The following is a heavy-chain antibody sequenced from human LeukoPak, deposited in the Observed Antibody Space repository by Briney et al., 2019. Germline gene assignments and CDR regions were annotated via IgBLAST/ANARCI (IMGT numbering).Heavy chain of an antibody. CDR2: ISAYNGNT. D-gene: IGHD3-22*01. Sequence: ASVKVSCKASGYTFTSYGISWVRQAPGQGLEWMGWISAYNGNTNYAQKLQGRVTMTTDTSTSTAYMELRSLRSDDTAVYYCARAAHDSSGYYQNYFDYWGQGTLVTVSS. V-gene: IGHV1-18*01. CDR1: GYTFTSYG. CDR3: ARAAHDSSGYYQNYFDY. J-gene: IGHJ4*02.